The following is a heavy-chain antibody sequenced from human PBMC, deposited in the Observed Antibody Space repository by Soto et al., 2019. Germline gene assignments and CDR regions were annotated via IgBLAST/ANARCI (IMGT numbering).Heavy chain of an antibody. CDR2: IYWHDDK. Sequence: SGPTLVNPTQTLTLTCTFSGFSLSTTGVGVSWIRQPPGKALEWLALIYWHDDKRYSPSLKSRLTITKDTSKNQVVLTMTNMDPVDTATYYCALIVLAAVGLYDIYAWGHGDLVTLS. CDR3: ALIVLAAVGLYDIYA. D-gene: IGHD3-9*01. CDR1: GFSLSTTGVG. J-gene: IGHJ1*01. V-gene: IGHV2-5*01.